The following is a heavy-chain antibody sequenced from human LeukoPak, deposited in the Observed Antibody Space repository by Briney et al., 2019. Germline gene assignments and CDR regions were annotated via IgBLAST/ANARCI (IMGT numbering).Heavy chain of an antibody. CDR3: ATLGYCSSTSCPLFDY. Sequence: GASVKVSCKASGYTLTGYYMHWVRQAPGQGLEWMGWINPDSGGTNYAQKFQGRVTMTRDTSISTAYMELSRLRSDDTAVYYCATLGYCSSTSCPLFDYWGQGTLVTVSS. CDR2: INPDSGGT. D-gene: IGHD2-2*01. CDR1: GYTLTGYY. V-gene: IGHV1-2*02. J-gene: IGHJ4*02.